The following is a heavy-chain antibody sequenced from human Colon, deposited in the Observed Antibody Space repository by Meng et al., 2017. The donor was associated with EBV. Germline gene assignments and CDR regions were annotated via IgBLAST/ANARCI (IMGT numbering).Heavy chain of an antibody. J-gene: IGHJ5*02. Sequence: QGQVQQWGAGLLKPSETLSRSCAVYGGSFRDYYWTWIRHPPGKGLEWIEEIDHRGNTKYNPSLKSRVTISLDTSKKQFSLKVSSVTAADSAVYYCARRGPSGNFSPWSQGALVTGSS. CDR3: ARRGPSGNFSP. V-gene: IGHV4-34*01. CDR1: GGSFRDYY. D-gene: IGHD3-10*01. CDR2: IDHRGNT.